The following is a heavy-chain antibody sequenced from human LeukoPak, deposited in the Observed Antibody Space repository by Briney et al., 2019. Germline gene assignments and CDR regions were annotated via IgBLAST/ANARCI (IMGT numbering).Heavy chain of an antibody. CDR3: AELGITMIGGV. V-gene: IGHV3-48*03. J-gene: IGHJ6*04. CDR1: GFIFNSYG. D-gene: IGHD3-10*02. Sequence: SGGSLRLSCTASGFIFNSYGIHWVRQAPGKGLEWVSYISSSGSTIYYADSVKGRFTISRDNAKNSLYLQMNSLRAEDTAVYYCAELGITMIGGVWGKGTTVTISS. CDR2: ISSSGSTI.